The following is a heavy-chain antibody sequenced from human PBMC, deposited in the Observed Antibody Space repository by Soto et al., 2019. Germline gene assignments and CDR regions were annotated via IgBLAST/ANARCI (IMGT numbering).Heavy chain of an antibody. Sequence: QVQLVQSGAEVKKPGSSVKVSCKASGCAFSSYGISWVRQAPGKGIGWMGGNLPLFNISNYAQKFQGSVTITADEPTSTADMDVSNLTSEATAVSYGSRRRMGYGSCSCDLWGRGT. J-gene: IGHJ2*01. CDR2: NLPLFNIS. D-gene: IGHD3-10*01. CDR3: SRRRMGYGSCSCDL. V-gene: IGHV1-69*01. CDR1: GCAFSSYG.